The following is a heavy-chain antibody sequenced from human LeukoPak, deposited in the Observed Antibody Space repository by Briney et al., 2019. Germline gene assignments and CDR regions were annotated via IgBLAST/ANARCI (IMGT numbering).Heavy chain of an antibody. CDR1: GGSIGSYY. CDR2: IYYSGST. D-gene: IGHD6-13*01. V-gene: IGHV4-59*08. J-gene: IGHJ4*02. Sequence: SETLSLTCTVSGGSIGSYYWSWIRQPPGKGLEWIGYIYYSGSTNYNPSLKSRVTISVDTSKNQFSLKLSSVTAADTAVYYCARQQQLDPYYFDYWGQGTLVTVSS. CDR3: ARQQQLDPYYFDY.